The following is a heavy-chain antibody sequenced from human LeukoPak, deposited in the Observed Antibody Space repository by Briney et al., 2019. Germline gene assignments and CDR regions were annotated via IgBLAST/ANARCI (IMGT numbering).Heavy chain of an antibody. CDR2: IYPDDSET. D-gene: IGHD3/OR15-3a*01. CDR3: ARNVDGFDV. CDR1: GYRFPIYW. J-gene: IGHJ3*01. Sequence: GESLKISCRGSGYRFPIYWIGWVRQKPGKGLEWMGVIYPDDSETTYSPSFQGQVTFSADRSISTAYLQWNSLKASDTAIYYCARNVDGFDVWGQGTMVTVSS. V-gene: IGHV5-51*01.